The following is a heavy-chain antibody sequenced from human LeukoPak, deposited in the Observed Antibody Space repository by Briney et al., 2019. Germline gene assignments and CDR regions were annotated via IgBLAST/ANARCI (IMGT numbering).Heavy chain of an antibody. Sequence: ASVKVSCKASGYTFTSYYMHWVRQAPGQGLEWMGWINPNSGGTNYAQKFQGRVTMTRGTSISTAYMELSRLRSDDTAVYYCARVLASPGLQELYYFDYWGQGTLVTVSS. D-gene: IGHD4-11*01. CDR2: INPNSGGT. CDR1: GYTFTSYY. CDR3: ARVLASPGLQELYYFDY. J-gene: IGHJ4*02. V-gene: IGHV1-2*02.